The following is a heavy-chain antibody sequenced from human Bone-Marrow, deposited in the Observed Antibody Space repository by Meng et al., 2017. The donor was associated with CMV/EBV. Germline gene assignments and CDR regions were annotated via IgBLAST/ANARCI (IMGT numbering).Heavy chain of an antibody. J-gene: IGHJ4*02. D-gene: IGHD3-3*01. V-gene: IGHV4-31*01. CDR1: GGYY. Sequence: GGYYWSWMRQHPGKGLEWIGHSYYRGNAYDSAYHPPQLPLCITTSKSQFSLTLTSMTAADTAVYYCARAVRSDFDFWSGPYCFDYWGQGTLVTVSS. CDR3: ARAVRSDFDFWSGPYCFDY. CDR2: SYYRGNA.